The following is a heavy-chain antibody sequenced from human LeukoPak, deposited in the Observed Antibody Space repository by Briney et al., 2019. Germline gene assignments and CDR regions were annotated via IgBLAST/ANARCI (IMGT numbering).Heavy chain of an antibody. V-gene: IGHV4-39*01. CDR1: GGSISSSSYY. J-gene: IGHJ5*02. Sequence: SETLSLTCTVSGGSISSSSYYWGWIRQPPGKGLEWIGSIYYSGSTYYNPSLKSRVTISVDTSKNQFSLKLSSVTAADTAVYYGARLFFYVFWRGYYGPFWLDPWGQGPLVTASS. CDR2: IYYSGST. D-gene: IGHD3-3*01. CDR3: ARLFFYVFWRGYYGPFWLDP.